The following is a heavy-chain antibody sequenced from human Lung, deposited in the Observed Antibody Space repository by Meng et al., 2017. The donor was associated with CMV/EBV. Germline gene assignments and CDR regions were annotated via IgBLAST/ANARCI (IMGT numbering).Heavy chain of an antibody. V-gene: IGHV1-69*05. J-gene: IGHJ6*02. Sequence: SXXVSXKASGGTFSSYAISWVRQAPGQGLEWMGGIIPIFGTANYAQKSQGRVTITTDESTSTAYMELSSLRSEDTAVYYCATSTTGTTPYYYYYGMDVWXQGTTVTVSS. D-gene: IGHD1-1*01. CDR3: ATSTTGTTPYYYYYGMDV. CDR1: GGTFSSYA. CDR2: IIPIFGTA.